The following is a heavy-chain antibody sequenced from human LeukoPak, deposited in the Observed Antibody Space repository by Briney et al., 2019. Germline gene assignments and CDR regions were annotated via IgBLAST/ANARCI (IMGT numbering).Heavy chain of an antibody. D-gene: IGHD1-26*01. CDR2: IYYSGST. CDR1: GGSISSYY. J-gene: IGHJ4*02. CDR3: ARLASGCYGPLTPFDY. V-gene: IGHV4-59*08. Sequence: SETLSLTCTVPGGSISSYYWSWIRQPPGKGLEWIGDIYYSGSTNYNPSLKSRVTISVDTSKNQFSLRLSSVTAADTAVYYSARLASGCYGPLTPFDYWGQGTLVTVSS.